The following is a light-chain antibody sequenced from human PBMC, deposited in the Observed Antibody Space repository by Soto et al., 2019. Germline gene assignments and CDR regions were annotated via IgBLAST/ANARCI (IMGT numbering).Light chain of an antibody. J-gene: IGKJ5*01. CDR1: QSISCS. Sequence: DIQITQSPSSLSSSVIERFTITCRASQSISCSLNWYQQKPGKAPQLLIYGASTLQSGVPSRFSGSGSGTDYTLTISSLQPEDFATYYCQQSYRTPTFGQGTRLEIK. V-gene: IGKV1-39*01. CDR2: GAS. CDR3: QQSYRTPT.